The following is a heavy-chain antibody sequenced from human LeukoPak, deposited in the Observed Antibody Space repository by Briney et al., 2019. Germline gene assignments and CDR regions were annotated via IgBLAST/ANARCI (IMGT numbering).Heavy chain of an antibody. CDR3: ARVLETDCSGGSCYSGLDY. D-gene: IGHD2-15*01. CDR2: ISRTGNYI. V-gene: IGHV3-21*01. Sequence: GSLRLSCAGSGFTFSRYNMNWVRQAPGKGLEWVSSISRTGNYIYYADSVKGRFTISRDNAQNSLFLQMNSLRVEDTAVYYCARVLETDCSGGSCYSGLDYWGQGTLVTVSS. CDR1: GFTFSRYN. J-gene: IGHJ4*02.